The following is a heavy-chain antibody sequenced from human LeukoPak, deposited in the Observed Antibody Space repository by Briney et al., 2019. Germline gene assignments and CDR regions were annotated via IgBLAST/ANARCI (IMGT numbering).Heavy chain of an antibody. J-gene: IGHJ4*02. CDR3: ARAMSGYSSSSDFDY. D-gene: IGHD6-6*01. CDR1: GYTFTSYG. V-gene: IGHV1-2*02. Sequence: VASVKVSCKASGYTFTSYGITWVRQAPGQGLEWMGWINPNSGGTNYAQKFQGRVTMTRDTSISTAYMELSRLRSDDTAVYYCARAMSGYSSSSDFDYWGQGTLVTVSS. CDR2: INPNSGGT.